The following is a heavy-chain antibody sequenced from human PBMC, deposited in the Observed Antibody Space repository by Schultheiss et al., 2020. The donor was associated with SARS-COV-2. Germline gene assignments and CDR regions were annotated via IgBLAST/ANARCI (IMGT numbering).Heavy chain of an antibody. Sequence: ASVKVSCKASGDTFSNYGISWVRQAPGQGLEWMGWISTHNENTNYAQRLQGRVTMTTDTSTSTAYMELRSLRSDDTAVYYCAIPGNPPPAGYYYYGMDVWGQGTTVTVSS. V-gene: IGHV1-18*04. D-gene: IGHD2-2*01. CDR3: AIPGNPPPAGYYYYGMDV. J-gene: IGHJ6*02. CDR1: GDTFSNYG. CDR2: ISTHNENT.